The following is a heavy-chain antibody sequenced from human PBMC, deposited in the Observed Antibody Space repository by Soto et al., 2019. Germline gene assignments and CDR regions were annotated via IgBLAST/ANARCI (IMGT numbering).Heavy chain of an antibody. CDR3: ARAGFSGTYYYYYGMDV. Sequence: QVQLVQSGAEVKKPGSSVKVSCKASGGTFSSYAISWVRQAPGQGLEWMGGIIPIFGTANYAQELQGRVTITADESTSTAYMELSSLRSEDTAMYYCARAGFSGTYYYYYGMDVWGQGTTVTVSS. CDR1: GGTFSSYA. J-gene: IGHJ6*02. CDR2: IIPIFGTA. V-gene: IGHV1-69*01. D-gene: IGHD5-12*01.